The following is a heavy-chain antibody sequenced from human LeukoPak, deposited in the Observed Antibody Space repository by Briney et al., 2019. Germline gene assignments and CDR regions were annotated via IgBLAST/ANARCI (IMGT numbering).Heavy chain of an antibody. J-gene: IGHJ4*02. CDR2: SSGSGGST. Sequence: PGGSLRLSCAASGFTFSNYAMSWVRQAPGKGLEWVSGSSGSGGSTYYADSVKGRFIISRDNSKNTLYLQMNSLRAEDTGVYYCARVGATTLWGQGTLVTVSS. V-gene: IGHV3-23*01. CDR1: GFTFSNYA. CDR3: ARVGATTL. D-gene: IGHD1-26*01.